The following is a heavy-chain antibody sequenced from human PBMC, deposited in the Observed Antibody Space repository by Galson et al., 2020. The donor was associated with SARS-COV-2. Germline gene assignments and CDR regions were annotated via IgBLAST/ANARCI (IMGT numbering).Heavy chain of an antibody. V-gene: IGHV3-33*01. CDR2: RRYDGSNK. D-gene: IGHD2-15*01. CDR1: GCTFSSYS. J-gene: IGHJ6*02. Sequence: GGSLRLSCAASGCTFSSYSMHWVRNAPGNGLGRVAVRRYDGSNKYYADAVNGRFTISRDNTNNTLHLQMNSMRAEDTAVYYCARDQGGKDGSHNYYYYGIDVWGQGTTVTVSS. CDR3: ARDQGGKDGSHNYYYYGIDV.